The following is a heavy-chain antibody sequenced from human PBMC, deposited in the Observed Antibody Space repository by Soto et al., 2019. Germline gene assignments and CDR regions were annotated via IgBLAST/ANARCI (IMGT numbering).Heavy chain of an antibody. V-gene: IGHV4-34*01. CDR3: ARRGVVYYYGSGNLYYFDY. D-gene: IGHD3-10*01. Sequence: PSETLSLTCAVYGGSFSGYYWSWIRQPPGKGLEWIGEINHSGSTNYNPSLKSRVTISVDTSKNQFSLKLSSVTAADTAVYYCARRGVVYYYGSGNLYYFDYWGQGTLVTVS. J-gene: IGHJ4*02. CDR2: INHSGST. CDR1: GGSFSGYY.